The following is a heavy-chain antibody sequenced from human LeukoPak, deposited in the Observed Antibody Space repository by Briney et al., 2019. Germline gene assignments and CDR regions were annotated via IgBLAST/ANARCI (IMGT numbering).Heavy chain of an antibody. Sequence: GGSLRLSCAASGFTFSSYGMHWVRQAPGKGLEWVAVISYDGSNKYYADSVKGRSTISRDNSKNTLYLQMNSLRAEDTAVYYCARGGVGSFDIWGQGTMVTVSS. CDR1: GFTFSSYG. CDR2: ISYDGSNK. CDR3: ARGGVGSFDI. J-gene: IGHJ3*02. D-gene: IGHD2-8*02. V-gene: IGHV3-30*03.